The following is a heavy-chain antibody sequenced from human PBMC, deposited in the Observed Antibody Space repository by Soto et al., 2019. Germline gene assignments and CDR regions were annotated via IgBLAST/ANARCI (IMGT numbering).Heavy chain of an antibody. CDR3: ARGLYYYSGSGYPNDC. Sequence: ASVKVSCKASGYTFTSYYIHWVRQAPGQRLEWMGVINAGGGGTRYTQKFQGRVTMTRDTSANTVYMELSSLRSEDTAVYFCARGLYYYSGSGYPNDCWGQGTLVPVSS. CDR1: GYTFTSYY. J-gene: IGHJ4*02. V-gene: IGHV1-46*01. CDR2: INAGGGGT. D-gene: IGHD3-22*01.